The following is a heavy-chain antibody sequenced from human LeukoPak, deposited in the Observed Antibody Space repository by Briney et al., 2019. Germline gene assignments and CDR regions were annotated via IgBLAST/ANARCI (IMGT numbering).Heavy chain of an antibody. Sequence: GGSLRLSCAASGFTFSSYWMHWVRQAPGGGLVWVSRINGDGTSTSYADSVKGRFIISRDNAKNTLYLQMNSLRAEDTAVYSCAREKSYYYYVMDVWGQGTTVTVSS. CDR1: GFTFSSYW. J-gene: IGHJ6*02. V-gene: IGHV3-74*01. CDR3: AREKSYYYYVMDV. CDR2: INGDGTST.